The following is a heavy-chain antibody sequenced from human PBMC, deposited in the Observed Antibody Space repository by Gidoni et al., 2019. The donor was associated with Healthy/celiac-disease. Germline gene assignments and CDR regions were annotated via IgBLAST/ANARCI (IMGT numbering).Heavy chain of an antibody. CDR2: INPSGGST. D-gene: IGHD3-3*01. Sequence: APGQGLEWMGIINPSGGSTSYAQKFQGRVTMTRDTSTSTVYMELSSLRSGDTAVYYCARESGPIDYWGQGTLVTVSS. V-gene: IGHV1-46*01. CDR3: ARESGPIDY. J-gene: IGHJ4*02.